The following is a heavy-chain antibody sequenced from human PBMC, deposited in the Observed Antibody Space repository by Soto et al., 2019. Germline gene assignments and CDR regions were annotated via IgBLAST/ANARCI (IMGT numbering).Heavy chain of an antibody. CDR2: FDPEDGKT. Sequence: GASVKVSCKVSGYTLTELSMHWVRQAPGKGLDWMGGFDPEDGKTNYAQKFYGRITRTEDTSTDTDYMELSSLRSEDTAVYYCATAKLELLDFSHLWGRGTLVTVSS. CDR1: GYTLTELS. CDR3: ATAKLELLDFSHL. V-gene: IGHV1-24*01. J-gene: IGHJ5*02. D-gene: IGHD1-7*01.